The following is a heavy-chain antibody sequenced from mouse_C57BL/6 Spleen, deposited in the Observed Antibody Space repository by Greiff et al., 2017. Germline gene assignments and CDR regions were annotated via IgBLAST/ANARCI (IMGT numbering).Heavy chain of an antibody. Sequence: QVQLQQSGAELVRPGTSVKMSCKASGYTFTNYWIGWAKQRPGHGLEWIGDIYPGGGYTNYNEKFKGKATLTADKSSSTAYMQFSSLTSEDSAIXYCARWDGSSPWYFDVWGTGTTVTVSA. CDR2: IYPGGGYT. D-gene: IGHD1-1*01. CDR1: GYTFTNYW. V-gene: IGHV1-63*01. J-gene: IGHJ1*03. CDR3: ARWDGSSPWYFDV.